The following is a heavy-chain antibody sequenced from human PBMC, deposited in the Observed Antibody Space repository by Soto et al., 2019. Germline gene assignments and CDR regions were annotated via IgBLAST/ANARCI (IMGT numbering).Heavy chain of an antibody. CDR1: GFTFSDYT. Sequence: PGGSLRLSCAASGFTFSDYTMHWVRQTPGKGLEWVAVISYDGNSHFDADSVKGRFTISRDNSRNTLFLQMNSLRAEDTAVYYCARDYYKYYDSSGYYRSPAYWGQGTLVTVSS. CDR2: ISYDGNSH. D-gene: IGHD3-22*01. V-gene: IGHV3-30-3*01. CDR3: ARDYYKYYDSSGYYRSPAY. J-gene: IGHJ4*02.